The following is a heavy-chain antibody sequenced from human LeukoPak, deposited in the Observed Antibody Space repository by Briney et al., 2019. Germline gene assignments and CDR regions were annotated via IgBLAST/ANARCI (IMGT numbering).Heavy chain of an antibody. J-gene: IGHJ4*02. CDR2: INPSGGST. Sequence: GASVKVSCKASGYTFTSYYMHWVRQAPGQGLEWMGIINPSGGSTSYAQKFQGRVTMTRDMSTSTVYMELSSLRSEDTAVYYCARGSWYYDILTGYFAYWGQGTLVTVSS. CDR3: ARGSWYYDILTGYFAY. D-gene: IGHD3-9*01. V-gene: IGHV1-46*01. CDR1: GYTFTSYY.